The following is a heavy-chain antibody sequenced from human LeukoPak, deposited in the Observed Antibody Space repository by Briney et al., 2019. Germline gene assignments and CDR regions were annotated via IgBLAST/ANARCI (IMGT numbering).Heavy chain of an antibody. CDR2: ISSSSYI. J-gene: IGHJ4*02. CDR1: GFTFSSYS. CDR3: ARAVYYYDSSGSLNDY. D-gene: IGHD3-22*01. V-gene: IGHV3-21*01. Sequence: GGSLRLSCAASGFTFSSYSMNWVRQAPGKGLEWVSSISSSSYIYYADSVKGRFTISRDNAKNSLYLQMNSLRAEDTAVYYCARAVYYYDSSGSLNDYWGQGTLVTVSS.